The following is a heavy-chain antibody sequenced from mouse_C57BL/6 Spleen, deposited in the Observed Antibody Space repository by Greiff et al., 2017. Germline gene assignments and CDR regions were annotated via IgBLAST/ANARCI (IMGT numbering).Heavy chain of an antibody. CDR1: GFNIKNTY. CDR2: IDPANGKT. V-gene: IGHV14-3*01. Sequence: EVQRVESVAELVRPGASVKLSCTASGFNIKNTYMHWVKQRPEQGLEWIGRIDPANGKTKYAPKFQGKDTITADTSSNTAYLQLSSLTSEDTAIYYCARLDLYDGYYADYWGQGTTLTVSS. J-gene: IGHJ2*01. CDR3: ARLDLYDGYYADY. D-gene: IGHD2-3*01.